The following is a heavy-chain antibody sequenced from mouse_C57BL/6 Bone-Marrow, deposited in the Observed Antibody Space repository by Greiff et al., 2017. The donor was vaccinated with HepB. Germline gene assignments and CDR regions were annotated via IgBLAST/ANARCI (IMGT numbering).Heavy chain of an antibody. Sequence: QVQLQQPGAELVMPGASVKLSCKASGYTFTSYWMHWVKQRPGQGLEWIGEIDPSDSYTNYNHKFKGKSTLTVDNSSSTAYMQLSSLTSEDSAVYYCARENYGYDGAAWFAYWGQGTLVTVSA. CDR2: IDPSDSYT. CDR3: ARENYGYDGAAWFAY. J-gene: IGHJ3*01. V-gene: IGHV1-69*01. D-gene: IGHD2-2*01. CDR1: GYTFTSYW.